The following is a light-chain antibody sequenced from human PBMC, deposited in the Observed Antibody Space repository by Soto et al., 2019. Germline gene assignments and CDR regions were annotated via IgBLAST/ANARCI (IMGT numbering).Light chain of an antibody. CDR1: QSISSW. Sequence: DIQMTQSPSTLSASVGDRVTITCRASQSISSWLAWYQQKPGKAPKLLIYKASSLESGVPSRFSGSGSGTGVTLTINSLQPDIFATYCFHQYISYWAFGQWTRVEIK. CDR2: KAS. J-gene: IGKJ1*01. V-gene: IGKV1-5*03. CDR3: HQYISYWA.